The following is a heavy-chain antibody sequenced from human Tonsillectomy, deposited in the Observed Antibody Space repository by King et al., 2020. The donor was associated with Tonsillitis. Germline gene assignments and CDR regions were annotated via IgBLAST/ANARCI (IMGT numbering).Heavy chain of an antibody. CDR2: IKQDGSEK. D-gene: IGHD6-13*01. Sequence: VQLVESGGGLVQPGGSLRLSCVSSGFTFSSYWMSWVRQAPGKGLEWVANIKQDGSEKYYVDSVKGRFTISRDNAKNSLYLQMNSLRPEDTAFYYCVREGVGSSWFLGAEYWGQGTLVTVSS. V-gene: IGHV3-7*03. CDR3: VREGVGSSWFLGAEY. CDR1: GFTFSSYW. J-gene: IGHJ4*02.